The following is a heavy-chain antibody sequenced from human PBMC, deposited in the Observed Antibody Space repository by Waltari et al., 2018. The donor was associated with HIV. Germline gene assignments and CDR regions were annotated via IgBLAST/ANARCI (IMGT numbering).Heavy chain of an antibody. D-gene: IGHD1-1*01. V-gene: IGHV3-30*03. CDR1: GFTLRNYG. CDR3: ATGQQVWETWSQLDY. J-gene: IGHJ4*02. Sequence: QVQLVESGGGVVQPGRSLRLSCAASGFTLRNYGRHWVRPAPGKGLEWVAVISFDGSNQYYADSVRGRFTISRDNSKKKVFLQMNSLRLDDSALYYCATGQQVWETWSQLDYWGQGTLVIVSS. CDR2: ISFDGSNQ.